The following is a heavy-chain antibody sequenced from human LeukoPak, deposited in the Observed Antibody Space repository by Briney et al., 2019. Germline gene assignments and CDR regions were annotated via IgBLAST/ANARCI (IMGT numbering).Heavy chain of an antibody. CDR1: GGSISSRPYH. Sequence: SETLSLTCTVSGGSISSRPYHWGWIRQSPGKGLECIGSLYYSGSTYYNPSLKSRVTISVDTSKNQFSLKLSSVTAADTAVYYCARDYSMATYYYYMDVWGKGTTVTISS. CDR3: ARDYSMATYYYYMDV. J-gene: IGHJ6*03. D-gene: IGHD5-24*01. V-gene: IGHV4-39*07. CDR2: LYYSGST.